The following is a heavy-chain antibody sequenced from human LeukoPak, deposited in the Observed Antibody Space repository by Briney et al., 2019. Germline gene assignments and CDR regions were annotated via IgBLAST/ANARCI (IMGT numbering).Heavy chain of an antibody. CDR2: VSDSGSDK. CDR1: GFSFSSYG. Sequence: PGGSLRLSCAASGFSFSSYGMSWVRQVPGRGLEWVSSVSDSGSDKYYMDSVKGRFTISRDNSKNTLYLQMSSLRAEDSAIYYCAKRVSYSSGSHFDYWGQGTLVTVSS. J-gene: IGHJ4*02. CDR3: AKRVSYSSGSHFDY. V-gene: IGHV3-23*01. D-gene: IGHD3-10*01.